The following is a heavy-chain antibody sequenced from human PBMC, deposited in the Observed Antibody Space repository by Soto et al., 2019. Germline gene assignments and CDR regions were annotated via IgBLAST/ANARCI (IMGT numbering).Heavy chain of an antibody. Sequence: QVQLQESGPGLVKPSQTLSLTCTVSGGSISSGDYYWSWIRQHPGKGLGWIGYIYYSGSTYYNPSLKSRVTISVETSKNQFSLKLSSVTAADTAVYYCARWWSGSRQGFDPWGQGTLVTVSS. CDR1: GGSISSGDYY. CDR3: ARWWSGSRQGFDP. V-gene: IGHV4-31*03. J-gene: IGHJ5*02. CDR2: IYYSGST. D-gene: IGHD3-3*01.